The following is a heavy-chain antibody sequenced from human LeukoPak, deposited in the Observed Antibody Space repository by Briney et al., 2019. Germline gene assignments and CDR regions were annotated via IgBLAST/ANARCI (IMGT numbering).Heavy chain of an antibody. Sequence: PSETLSLTCTVSGGSISSYYWSWIRQPPGKGLEWIGYVYYSGSTNYNPSLKSRVTISVDTSKNQFSLKLSSVTAADTAVYYCARLTYSSGWYKGDAFDIWGQGTMVTDSS. CDR1: GGSISSYY. V-gene: IGHV4-59*01. D-gene: IGHD6-19*01. J-gene: IGHJ3*02. CDR3: ARLTYSSGWYKGDAFDI. CDR2: VYYSGST.